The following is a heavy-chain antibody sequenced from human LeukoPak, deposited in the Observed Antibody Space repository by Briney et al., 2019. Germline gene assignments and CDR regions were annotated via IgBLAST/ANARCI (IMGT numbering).Heavy chain of an antibody. D-gene: IGHD6-19*01. J-gene: IGHJ4*02. CDR2: IYYSGST. Sequence: NPSETLSLTCTVSGGSISSSSYYWGWIRQPPGKGLEWIGSIYYSGSTYYNPSLKSRVTISVDTSKNQFSLKLSSVTAADTAVYYCSTHSVAGKDYWGQGTLVTVSS. V-gene: IGHV4-39*07. CDR3: STHSVAGKDY. CDR1: GGSISSSSYY.